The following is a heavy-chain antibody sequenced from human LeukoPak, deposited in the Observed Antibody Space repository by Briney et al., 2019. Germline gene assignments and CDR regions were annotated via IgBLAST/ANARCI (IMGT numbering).Heavy chain of an antibody. CDR3: ARGDYGDPWDY. D-gene: IGHD4-17*01. CDR1: GGSISSGGYY. J-gene: IGHJ4*02. CDR2: IYYSGST. V-gene: IGHV4-61*08. Sequence: SETLSLTCTVSGGSISSGGYYWSWIRQPPGKGLEWIGYIYYSGSTNYNPSLKSRVTISVDTSKNQFSLKLSSVTAADTAVYYCARGDYGDPWDYWGQGTLVTVSS.